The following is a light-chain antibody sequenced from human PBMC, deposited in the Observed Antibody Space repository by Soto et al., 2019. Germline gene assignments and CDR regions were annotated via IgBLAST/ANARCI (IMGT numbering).Light chain of an antibody. CDR2: LEGSGSF. Sequence: QLVLTQSSSASASLGSSVKLTCTLSSGHSSYIIAWHQQQPGKAPRYLMNLEGSGSFNKGSGVPDRLSGSSSGADRYLTISNLQFEDEADYYCETWDINTHVVFGGGTKLTVL. CDR1: SGHSSYI. V-gene: IGLV4-60*02. J-gene: IGLJ2*01. CDR3: ETWDINTHVV.